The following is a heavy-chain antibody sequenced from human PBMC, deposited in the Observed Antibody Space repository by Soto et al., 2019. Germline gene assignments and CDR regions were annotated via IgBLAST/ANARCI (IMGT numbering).Heavy chain of an antibody. Sequence: EVQLVESGGGLVQPGGSLRLSCAASGFTVTTNYMSWVHQPPGKGLEWVSVVYSGGSTYYADSVKGRFTVSRDNSKNTLYLQRNSLRAEDTAVYYCARDFSGKNDAFDIWGQGTVVTVSS. CDR3: ARDFSGKNDAFDI. V-gene: IGHV3-66*01. CDR1: GFTVTTNY. CDR2: VYSGGST. J-gene: IGHJ3*02. D-gene: IGHD3-10*01.